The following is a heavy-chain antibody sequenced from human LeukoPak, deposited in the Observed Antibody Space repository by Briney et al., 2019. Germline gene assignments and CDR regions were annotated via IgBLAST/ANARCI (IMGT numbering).Heavy chain of an antibody. D-gene: IGHD1-26*01. CDR3: ARGGAYDAFDI. Sequence: GGSLRLSCAASGFTFSSFAMSWVRQAPGKGLEWVSVITGGGGSTYYADSVKGRFTISRDNSKNRLYLQMNSLRVEDTAMYYCARGGAYDAFDIWGQGTMVTVSS. J-gene: IGHJ3*02. CDR2: ITGGGGST. V-gene: IGHV3-23*01. CDR1: GFTFSSFA.